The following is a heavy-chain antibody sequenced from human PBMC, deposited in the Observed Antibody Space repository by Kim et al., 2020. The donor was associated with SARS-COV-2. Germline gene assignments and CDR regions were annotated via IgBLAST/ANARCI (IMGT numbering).Heavy chain of an antibody. CDR2: ISAYNGNT. CDR1: GYTFTSYG. D-gene: IGHD3-3*01. J-gene: IGHJ5*02. Sequence: ASVKVSCKASGYTFTSYGISWVRQAPGQGLEWMGWISAYNGNTNYAQKLQGRVTMTTDTSTSTAYMELRSLRSDDTAVYYCARAHGASDDFWSGYYNWFDPWGQGTLVTVSS. CDR3: ARAHGASDDFWSGYYNWFDP. V-gene: IGHV1-18*01.